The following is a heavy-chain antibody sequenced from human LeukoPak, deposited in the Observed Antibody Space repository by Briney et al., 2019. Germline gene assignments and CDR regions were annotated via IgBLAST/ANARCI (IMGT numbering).Heavy chain of an antibody. CDR2: INHSGST. J-gene: IGHJ4*02. D-gene: IGHD6-13*01. CDR3: ARGPRSWYDY. V-gene: IGHV4-34*01. CDR1: GGSISSYY. Sequence: SETLSLTCTVSGGSISSYYWSWIRQPPGKGLEWIGEINHSGSTNYNPSLKSRVTISVDTSKNQFSLKLSSVTAADTAVYYCARGPRSWYDYWGQGTLVTVSS.